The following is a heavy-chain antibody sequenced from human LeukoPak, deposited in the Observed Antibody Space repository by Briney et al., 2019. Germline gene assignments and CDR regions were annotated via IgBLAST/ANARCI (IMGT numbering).Heavy chain of an antibody. Sequence: PSETLSLTCTVSGGSINSHYGSWVRQPPGKGLVWIGYISYSGNNNYNPSLKRRVTISMHTSKNQLSLKLNSVTAADTAVYYCASSGQCTNGLCRDVGYMDVWGKGTTVTVSS. CDR3: ASSGQCTNGLCRDVGYMDV. CDR2: ISYSGNN. V-gene: IGHV4-59*11. CDR1: GGSINSHY. D-gene: IGHD2-8*01. J-gene: IGHJ6*03.